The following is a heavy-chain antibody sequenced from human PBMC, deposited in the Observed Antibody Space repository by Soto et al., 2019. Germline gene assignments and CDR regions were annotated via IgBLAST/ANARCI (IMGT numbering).Heavy chain of an antibody. J-gene: IGHJ5*02. D-gene: IGHD3-10*01. Sequence: SETLSLTCTVSGGSISSGGYYWSWIRQHPGKGLEWIGYIYYSGSTYYNPSLKSRVTISVDTSKNQFSLKLSSVTAADTAVYYCASQVWVTMVRGVITPGPFDPWGQGTLVTVSS. CDR2: IYYSGST. V-gene: IGHV4-31*03. CDR3: ASQVWVTMVRGVITPGPFDP. CDR1: GGSISSGGYY.